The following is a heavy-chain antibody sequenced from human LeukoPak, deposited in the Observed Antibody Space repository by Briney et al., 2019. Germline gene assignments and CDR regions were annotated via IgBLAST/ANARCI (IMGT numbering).Heavy chain of an antibody. J-gene: IGHJ6*02. CDR2: IYYSGST. D-gene: IGHD3-3*01. CDR3: ARFQYDFWSRGYYYYGMDV. CDR1: GGSISSYY. Sequence: SETLSLTCTVSGGSISSYYWSWIRQPPGKGLEWIGYIYYSGSTNYNPSLKSRVTISVDTSKNQFSLKLSSVTAADTAVYYCARFQYDFWSRGYYYYGMDVWGQGTTVTVSS. V-gene: IGHV4-59*01.